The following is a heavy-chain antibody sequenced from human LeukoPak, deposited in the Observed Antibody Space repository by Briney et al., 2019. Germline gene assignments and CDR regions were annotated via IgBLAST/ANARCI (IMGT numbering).Heavy chain of an antibody. D-gene: IGHD3-3*01. J-gene: IGHJ6*03. Sequence: PGGSLRLSCAASGFTFSDYYMSWIRQAPGKGLEWVSYISSSGSTIYYADSVKGRFTISRDNAKNSLYLQMNGLRAEDTAVYYCARAPSKYDFWSGYHYYYMDVWGKGTTVTVSS. CDR3: ARAPSKYDFWSGYHYYYMDV. V-gene: IGHV3-11*04. CDR1: GFTFSDYY. CDR2: ISSSGSTI.